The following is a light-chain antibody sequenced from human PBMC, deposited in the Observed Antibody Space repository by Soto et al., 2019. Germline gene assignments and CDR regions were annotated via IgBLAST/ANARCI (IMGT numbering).Light chain of an antibody. CDR2: EVR. V-gene: IGLV2-14*01. CDR3: SSYTRRSPLV. J-gene: IGLJ2*01. CDR1: SGDVGGYKF. Sequence: QSALTQPASVSGSTGQSITISCTGTSGDVGGYKFVSWYQQHPGKAPKLRIFEVRSRPSGVYNRFSGSKSGNTASLTISGLQAEDEADYYCSSYTRRSPLVFGGGTQLPVL.